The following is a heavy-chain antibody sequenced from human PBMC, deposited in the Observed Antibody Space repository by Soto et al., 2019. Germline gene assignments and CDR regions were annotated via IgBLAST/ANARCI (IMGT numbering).Heavy chain of an antibody. D-gene: IGHD3-16*01. CDR3: ARLRTDWGDPFDL. V-gene: IGHV1-69*01. Sequence: QVQLVQSGADVKKPGSSVRVSCKTSGGPFGNSAISWVRQAPAQRLEWIGEIIPVFDKANYAQNFQGRLTIIAEDSTATVFMQLSSLRSEDTAVYFCARLRTDWGDPFDLWGQGTLVTVSS. CDR2: IIPVFDKA. J-gene: IGHJ3*01. CDR1: GGPFGNSA.